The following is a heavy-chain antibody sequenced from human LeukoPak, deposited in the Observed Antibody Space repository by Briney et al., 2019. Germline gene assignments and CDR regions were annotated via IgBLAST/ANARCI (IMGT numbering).Heavy chain of an antibody. CDR3: ARDEPIYGSGSYYGARRFDY. J-gene: IGHJ4*02. V-gene: IGHV1-18*01. CDR2: ISADNGNT. CDR1: GYTFTSYG. Sequence: ASVKVSCKASGYTFTSYGISWVRQAPGQGLEWMGLISADNGNTNYAQKLQGRVTMTTDTSTSTAYMELRSLRSDDTAVYYCARDEPIYGSGSYYGARRFDYWGQGTLVTVSS. D-gene: IGHD3-10*01.